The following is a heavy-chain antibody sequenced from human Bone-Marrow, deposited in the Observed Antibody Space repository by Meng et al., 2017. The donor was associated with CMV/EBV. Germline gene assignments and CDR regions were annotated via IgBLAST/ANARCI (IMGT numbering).Heavy chain of an antibody. J-gene: IGHJ4*02. CDR2: ISYDGSNK. CDR1: GFTFSSYG. CDR3: ARGGNYFDY. V-gene: IGHV3-30*03. Sequence: GGSLRLSCAASGFTFSSYGMHWVRQAPGKGLEWVAVISYDGSNKYYADSVKGRFTISRDNSKNTLYLQMNSLRAEDTAVYYCARGGNYFDYWGQGTLVTVSS.